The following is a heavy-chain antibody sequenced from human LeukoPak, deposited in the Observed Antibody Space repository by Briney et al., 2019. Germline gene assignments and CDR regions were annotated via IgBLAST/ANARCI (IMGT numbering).Heavy chain of an antibody. CDR2: MNPNSGNT. Sequence: ASVKVSCKASGYTFTSYDINWVRQATGRGLEWMGWMNPNSGNTGYAQKFQGRVTMTRNTSISTAYMELSSLRSEDTAVYYCARPSQASSSNTNYYYYGMDVWGQGTTVTVSS. D-gene: IGHD6-6*01. CDR1: GYTFTSYD. CDR3: ARPSQASSSNTNYYYYGMDV. J-gene: IGHJ6*02. V-gene: IGHV1-8*01.